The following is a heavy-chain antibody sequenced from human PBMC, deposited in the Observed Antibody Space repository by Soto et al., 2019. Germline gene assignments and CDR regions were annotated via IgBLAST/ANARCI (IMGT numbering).Heavy chain of an antibody. CDR3: AKDEVTRKYYGHSLDV. D-gene: IGHD4-17*01. V-gene: IGHV3-33*03. CDR1: GFTFSNYG. J-gene: IGHJ6*02. CDR2: IWYDGSGQ. Sequence: QVQLVESGGGLVQPGRSLRLSWVVSGFTFSNYGMHWVRQAPGKGLEWVADIWYDGSGQRYAGSVQGRFTISRDNTKNTLYLKINSLRVEDTVVYYCAKDEVTRKYYGHSLDVWGQGRTVTLSS.